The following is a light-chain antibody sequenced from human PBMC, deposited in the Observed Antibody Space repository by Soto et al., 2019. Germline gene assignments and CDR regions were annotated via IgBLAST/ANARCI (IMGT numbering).Light chain of an antibody. CDR2: YDD. V-gene: IGLV1-36*01. J-gene: IGLJ1*01. CDR3: AAWDDSLNGYV. Sequence: QSVLTQPPSVSEAPRQRVTISCSGSSSNIGNNAVNWYQQLPGKAPKLLIYYDDLLPSGVSDRFSGAKSGTSASLAISGLQSEDEDDYYCAAWDDSLNGYVFGPGTKLTVL. CDR1: SSNIGNNA.